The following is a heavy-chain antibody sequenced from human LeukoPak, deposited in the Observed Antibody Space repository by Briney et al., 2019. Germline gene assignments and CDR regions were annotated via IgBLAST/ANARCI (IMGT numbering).Heavy chain of an antibody. CDR2: ISYDGSNK. V-gene: IGHV3-30*04. CDR1: GFAFSSLA. Sequence: GGSLRLSCAVSGFAFSSLAMHWVRQAPGKGLEWVAVISYDGSNKYYADSVKGRFTISRDNSKNTLYLQMNSLRAEDTALYYCAKFSAASRAFDYWGQGTLVTVSS. CDR3: AKFSAASRAFDY. J-gene: IGHJ4*02. D-gene: IGHD6-13*01.